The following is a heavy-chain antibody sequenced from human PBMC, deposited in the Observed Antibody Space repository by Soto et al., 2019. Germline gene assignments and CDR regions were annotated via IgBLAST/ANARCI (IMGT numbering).Heavy chain of an antibody. V-gene: IGHV1-18*04. CDR3: ARGDSTGSPTGWFDP. CDR1: GYTFTRYS. J-gene: IGHJ5*02. Sequence: QVQLVQSGAEVRKPGASVQVSCKASGYTFTRYSINWVRQAPVQGLEWVGWISNYNGDTKYAEKFQGRVTLTTDTFTTTSYMDLRSLTSDDTAMYFCARGDSTGSPTGWFDPWGQGTLVTVLS. CDR2: ISNYNGDT. D-gene: IGHD6-19*01.